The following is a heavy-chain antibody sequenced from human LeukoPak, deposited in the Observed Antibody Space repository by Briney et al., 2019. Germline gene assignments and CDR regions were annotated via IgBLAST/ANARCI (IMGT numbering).Heavy chain of an antibody. Sequence: GGSLRLSCAASGFTFSSYSMNWVRQAPGKGLEWVSSISSSSSYIYYADSVKGRFTISRDNAKNSLYLQMNSLRAEDTAVYYCARDFYDSSGYHAFDIWGQGTMVTVSS. J-gene: IGHJ3*02. CDR2: ISSSSSYI. CDR3: ARDFYDSSGYHAFDI. CDR1: GFTFSSYS. V-gene: IGHV3-21*01. D-gene: IGHD3-22*01.